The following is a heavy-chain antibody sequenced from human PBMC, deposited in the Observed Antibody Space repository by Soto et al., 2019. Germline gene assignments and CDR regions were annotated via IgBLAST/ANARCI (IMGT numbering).Heavy chain of an antibody. CDR3: ARDTYYYDSSGETEDYYYYGMDV. Sequence: QVQLVQSGAEVKKPGSSVKVSCKASGGTFSSYAISWVRQAPGQGLEWMGGIIPIFGTANYAQKFQGRVTITADESTSTAYMELSSMRSEDTAVYYCARDTYYYDSSGETEDYYYYGMDVWGQGTTVTVSS. CDR2: IIPIFGTA. CDR1: GGTFSSYA. V-gene: IGHV1-69*12. J-gene: IGHJ6*02. D-gene: IGHD3-22*01.